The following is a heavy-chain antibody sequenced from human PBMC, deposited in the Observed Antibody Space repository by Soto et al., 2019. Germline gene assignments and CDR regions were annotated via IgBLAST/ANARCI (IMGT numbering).Heavy chain of an antibody. CDR2: INAGYGNT. Sequence: ASVKVSCKASGYTFSSYAMHWVRQAPGQRLEWMGWINAGYGNTKSSQKFQDRVTISRDTSASTAYMELTSLRSEDTAVYYCARDTGDGTFDFWGQGTLVTVYS. V-gene: IGHV1-3*01. CDR3: ARDTGDGTFDF. D-gene: IGHD7-27*01. J-gene: IGHJ4*02. CDR1: GYTFSSYA.